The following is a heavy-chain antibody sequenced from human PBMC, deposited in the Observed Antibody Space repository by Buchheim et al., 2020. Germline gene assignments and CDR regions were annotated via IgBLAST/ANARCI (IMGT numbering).Heavy chain of an antibody. CDR3: AKGGTYYYYYCMDV. CDR2: ISGSGDST. J-gene: IGHJ6*02. CDR1: GFTFSSYA. Sequence: EVQLVESGGGLVQPGGSLRLSCAASGFTFSSYAMSWVRQAPGKGLEWVSAISGSGDSTDYADSVNGRFTISRDNSKKAPFLQMNSMRAEDTAVYYCAKGGTYYYYYCMDVWGQGTT. V-gene: IGHV3-23*04.